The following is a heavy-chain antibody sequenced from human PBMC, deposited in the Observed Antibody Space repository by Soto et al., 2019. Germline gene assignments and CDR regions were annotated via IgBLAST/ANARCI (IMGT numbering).Heavy chain of an antibody. J-gene: IGHJ4*02. V-gene: IGHV4-61*01. CDR1: GGSVSSGSYY. CDR3: ARGTYGSSIAMIRGVMIDY. D-gene: IGHD3-10*01. CDR2: IYYSGST. Sequence: SETLSLTCTVSGGSVSSGSYYWSWIRQPPGKGLEWIGYIYYSGSTNYNPSLKSRVTISLDTSKNQFSLKLNSMTAADTAMYYCARGTYGSSIAMIRGVMIDYWGQGTLVTVSS.